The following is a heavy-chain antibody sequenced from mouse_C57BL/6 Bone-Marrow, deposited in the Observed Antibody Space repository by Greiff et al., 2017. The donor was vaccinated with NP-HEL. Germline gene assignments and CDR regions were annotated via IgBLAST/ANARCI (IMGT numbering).Heavy chain of an antibody. CDR2: VYPYNGGT. V-gene: IGHV1-36*01. J-gene: IGHJ4*01. CDR3: ARSGTVVAPYAMDY. Sequence: VQLKESGPVLVKPGPSVKISCKASGFTFTDYYMHWVKQSHGKSLEWIGLVYPYNGGTSYNQKFKGKATLTVDTSSSTAYMELNSLTSKDSAVYYCARSGTVVAPYAMDYWGQGTSVTVSS. CDR1: GFTFTDYY. D-gene: IGHD1-1*01.